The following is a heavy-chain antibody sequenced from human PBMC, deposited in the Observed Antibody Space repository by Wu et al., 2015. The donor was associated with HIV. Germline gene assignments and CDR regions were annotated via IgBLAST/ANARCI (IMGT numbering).Heavy chain of an antibody. Sequence: QVQLLQPGPEVKKPGASVMVSYKASGYTFTDYYVYWVRQAPGQGLEWMGWINPNRGGTKYAQKFQGRVTMTRDTAVSTTYMELSSLTSDDTAVYYCARLQSLHGLYSNADYWGQGTLVTVSS. CDR3: ARLQSLHGLYSNADY. D-gene: IGHD1-1*01. CDR2: INPNRGGT. J-gene: IGHJ4*02. CDR1: GYTFTDYY. V-gene: IGHV1-2*02.